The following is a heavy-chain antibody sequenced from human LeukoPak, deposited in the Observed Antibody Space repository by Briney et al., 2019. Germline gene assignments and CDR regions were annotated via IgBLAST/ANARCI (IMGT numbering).Heavy chain of an antibody. J-gene: IGHJ6*03. CDR3: AKEMSYYYYYMDV. V-gene: IGHV3-30*02. CDR1: GFTFSSYG. Sequence: GGSLRLSCAASGFTFSSYGMHWVRQAPGKGLEWVAFIRYDGSNKYYADSVKGRFTISRDNSKNTLYLQMNSLRAEDTAVYYCAKEMSYYYYYMDVWGKGTTVTISS. CDR2: IRYDGSNK.